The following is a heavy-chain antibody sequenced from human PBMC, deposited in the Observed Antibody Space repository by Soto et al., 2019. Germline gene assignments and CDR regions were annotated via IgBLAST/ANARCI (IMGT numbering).Heavy chain of an antibody. Sequence: PGGSLRLSCAASGFTFSSYAMHWVRQAPGKGLEWVAVISYDGSNKYYADSVKGRFTISRDNSKNTLYLQMNSLRAEDTAVYYCARGFKQYQLLKEGYYYYGMDVSGQGTTGTVSS. J-gene: IGHJ6*02. CDR3: ARGFKQYQLLKEGYYYYGMDV. V-gene: IGHV3-30-3*01. D-gene: IGHD2-2*01. CDR1: GFTFSSYA. CDR2: ISYDGSNK.